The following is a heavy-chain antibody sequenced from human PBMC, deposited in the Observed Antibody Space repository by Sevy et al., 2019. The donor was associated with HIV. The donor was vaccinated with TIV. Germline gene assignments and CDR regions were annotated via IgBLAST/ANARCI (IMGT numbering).Heavy chain of an antibody. CDR3: AKVPGYSYGLALWYFDL. J-gene: IGHJ2*01. CDR1: GFTFDHHA. V-gene: IGHV3-9*01. Sequence: SLRLSCAASGFTFDHHAMHWVRQTPGKGLEWVSGISWNSASVAYADSVKGRFTISRDNAKKSLYLQMNSLRSEDTALYYCAKVPGYSYGLALWYFDLWGRGTLVTVSS. CDR2: ISWNSASV. D-gene: IGHD5-18*01.